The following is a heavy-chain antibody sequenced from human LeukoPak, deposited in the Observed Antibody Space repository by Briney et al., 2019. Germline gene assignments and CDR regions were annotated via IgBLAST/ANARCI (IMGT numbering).Heavy chain of an antibody. CDR3: PAFDI. V-gene: IGHV3-23*01. J-gene: IGHJ3*02. CDR2: ISGSGDNT. Sequence: PGGSLRLSCAASGFTFNTYAMNWVRQAPGKGLEWVSGISGSGDNTYHADSVKGRFSISRDNSRNTLYLQMNNLRAEDTAVYYCPAFDIRGQGTMVTVSS. CDR1: GFTFNTYA.